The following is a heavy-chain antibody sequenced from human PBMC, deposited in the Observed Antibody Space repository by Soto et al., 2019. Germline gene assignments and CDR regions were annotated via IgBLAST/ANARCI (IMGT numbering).Heavy chain of an antibody. CDR3: ARMEYSSSWYGWFDP. CDR2: IIPIFGTA. Sequence: ASVKVSCKASGGTFSSYAISWVRQAPGQGLEWMGGIIPIFGTANYAQKFQGRVTITADESTSTAYMELCSLRSEDTAVYYCARMEYSSSWYGWFDPWGQGTLVTVSS. V-gene: IGHV1-69*13. CDR1: GGTFSSYA. D-gene: IGHD6-13*01. J-gene: IGHJ5*02.